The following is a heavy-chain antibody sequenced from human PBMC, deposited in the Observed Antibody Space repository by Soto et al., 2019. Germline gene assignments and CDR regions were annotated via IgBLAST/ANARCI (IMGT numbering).Heavy chain of an antibody. CDR1: GDSFSSNIAA. J-gene: IGHJ6*02. CDR3: ARELEGYYYYYYGMDV. D-gene: IGHD1-1*01. CDR2: TYYRSKWYN. Sequence: PXHTLSLTFAISGDSFSSNIAAWNWIRQSPSRGLEWLGRTYYRSKWYNDYAVSVKSRITINPDTSKNQFSLQLNSVTPEDTAVYYCARELEGYYYYYYGMDVWGQGTTVTVSS. V-gene: IGHV6-1*01.